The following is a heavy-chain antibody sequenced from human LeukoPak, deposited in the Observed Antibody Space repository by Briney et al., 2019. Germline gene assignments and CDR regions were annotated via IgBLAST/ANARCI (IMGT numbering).Heavy chain of an antibody. CDR3: AKVVTMSPSGIFDY. J-gene: IGHJ4*02. V-gene: IGHV3-23*01. D-gene: IGHD3-22*01. CDR1: GFRFDDYG. Sequence: GGSLRLSCAASGFRFDDYGMSWVRQAPGKGLEWVSAISGSGGSTYYADSVKGRFTISRDNSKNTLYLQMNSLRAEDTAVYYCAKVVTMSPSGIFDYWGQGTLVTVSS. CDR2: ISGSGGST.